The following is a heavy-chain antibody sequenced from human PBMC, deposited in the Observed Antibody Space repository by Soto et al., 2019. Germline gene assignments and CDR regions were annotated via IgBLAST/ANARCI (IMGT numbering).Heavy chain of an antibody. Sequence: QVQLVQSGAEVKKPGSSVKVSCKASGGTFSSYAISWVRQAPGQGLEWMGGIIPIFGTANYAQKLQGRVTITADESTSTAYMELSSLRSEDTAVYYCARNLLWWELHAVDYWGQGTLVTVSS. CDR1: GGTFSSYA. CDR3: ARNLLWWELHAVDY. D-gene: IGHD1-26*01. J-gene: IGHJ4*02. V-gene: IGHV1-69*01. CDR2: IIPIFGTA.